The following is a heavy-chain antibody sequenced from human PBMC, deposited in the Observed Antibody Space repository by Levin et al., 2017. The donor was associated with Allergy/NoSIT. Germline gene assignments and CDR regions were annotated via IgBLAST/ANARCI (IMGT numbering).Heavy chain of an antibody. CDR3: TKISVRGFWSGVGVFDV. V-gene: IGHV3-23*01. J-gene: IGHJ3*01. CDR2: IIGSGRSA. CDR1: GFTFSDTT. Sequence: GGSLRLSCAASGFTFSDTTMSWVRQVPGKGLEWVSSIIGSGRSAYYADSVKGRFTISRDNSKNTLYLQMDSLRAEDTAIYYCTKISVRGFWSGVGVFDVWGQGTRVTVSS. D-gene: IGHD3-3*01.